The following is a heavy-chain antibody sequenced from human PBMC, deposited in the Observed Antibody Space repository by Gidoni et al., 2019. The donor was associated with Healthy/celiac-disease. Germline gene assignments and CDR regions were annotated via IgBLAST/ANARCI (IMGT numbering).Heavy chain of an antibody. J-gene: IGHJ3*02. CDR3: AREEIPTEAFDI. CDR1: GGSVSSGSDY. V-gene: IGHV4-61*01. Sequence: QVQLQESGPGLVKPSETLSLTCTVSGGSVSSGSDYWSWIRQPPGKGLEWIGYIYYSGSTNYNPSLKSRVTISVDTSKNQFSLKLSSVTAADTAVYYCAREEIPTEAFDIWGQGTMVTVSS. CDR2: IYYSGST. D-gene: IGHD2-21*01.